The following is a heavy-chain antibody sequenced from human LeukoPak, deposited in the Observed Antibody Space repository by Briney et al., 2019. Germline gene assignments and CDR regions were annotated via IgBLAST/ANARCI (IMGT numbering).Heavy chain of an antibody. J-gene: IGHJ4*02. D-gene: IGHD1-26*01. Sequence: ASVKVSCKASGYTFTSYGISWVRQAPGQGLEWMGWISAYNGNTNYAQKLQGRVTMTTDTSTSTAYMELRSLRSDDTAVYYCARGVNSGSYGRLEFDYWGQGTLVTVSS. CDR3: ARGVNSGSYGRLEFDY. V-gene: IGHV1-18*01. CDR1: GYTFTSYG. CDR2: ISAYNGNT.